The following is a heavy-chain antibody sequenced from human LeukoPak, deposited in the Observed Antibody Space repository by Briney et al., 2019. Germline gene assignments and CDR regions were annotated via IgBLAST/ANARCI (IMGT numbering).Heavy chain of an antibody. CDR1: GFTFSTYA. CDR2: INNSGGST. D-gene: IGHD3-9*01. Sequence: GGSLRLSCAASGFTFSTYAMSWVRQAPGKGLEWVSTINNSGGSTYYADSVKGRFTISRDNSKNTLYLQMNSLRAEDTAIYYCAKRRPATGYEGGYFDYWGQGTLVTVSS. J-gene: IGHJ4*02. CDR3: AKRRPATGYEGGYFDY. V-gene: IGHV3-23*01.